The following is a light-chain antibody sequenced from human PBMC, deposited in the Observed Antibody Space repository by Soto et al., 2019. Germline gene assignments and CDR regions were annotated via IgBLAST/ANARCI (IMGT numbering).Light chain of an antibody. V-gene: IGKV3-20*01. CDR3: QQYGSSPQT. Sequence: EIVLTQSPGTLSLSPGERATLSCRASQSVSNRYLAWYQQKPGQAPRLLIYGASSRATGIPERFSGSGSGTDFTLTINRLEPEDFGVYYCQQYGSSPQTFGQGTKVDIK. J-gene: IGKJ1*01. CDR2: GAS. CDR1: QSVSNRY.